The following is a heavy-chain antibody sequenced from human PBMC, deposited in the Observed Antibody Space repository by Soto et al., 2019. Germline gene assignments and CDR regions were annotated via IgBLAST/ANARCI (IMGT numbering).Heavy chain of an antibody. V-gene: IGHV3-33*05. CDR2: IINDGSDE. CDR3: ARAADRPAKGLEM. CDR1: GFTFSNYG. Sequence: QVQLVESGGGVVQPGRSLRLSCAASGFTFSNYGMHWVRQAPGKGLEWLAVIINDGSDEKYGDSVKGRVTISRDNSKNTLYLQINSPRVEDTAVYYCARAADRPAKGLEMWCQGTVVTFSS. D-gene: IGHD2-15*01. J-gene: IGHJ3*02.